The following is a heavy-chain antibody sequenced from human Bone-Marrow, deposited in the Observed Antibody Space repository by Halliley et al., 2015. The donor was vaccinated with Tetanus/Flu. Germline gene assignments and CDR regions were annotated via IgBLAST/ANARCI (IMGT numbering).Heavy chain of an antibody. D-gene: IGHD3-22*01. J-gene: IGHJ4*02. CDR2: ISYTGST. V-gene: IGHV4-59*08. Sequence: GLVKPSETLSLTCIVSNGSISDYYWSWIRKSPGKGLEWIGYISYTGSTTYKTSLKSRVTISRDTSKEQFSLKLNSVTAADTAVYYCARSGAYYTEDFDLWGQGTLVTASS. CDR3: ARSGAYYTEDFDL. CDR1: NGSISDYY.